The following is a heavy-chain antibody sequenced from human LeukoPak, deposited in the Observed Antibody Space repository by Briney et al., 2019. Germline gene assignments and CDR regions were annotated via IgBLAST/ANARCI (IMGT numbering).Heavy chain of an antibody. CDR3: ARDRSLWFGDRNYYYYGMDV. D-gene: IGHD3-10*01. Sequence: PGGSLRLSCAASGFTFSSYAMSWVRQAPGKGLEWVSAISGSGGSTYYADSVKGRFTISRDNSKNTLYLQMNSLRAEDTAVYYCARDRSLWFGDRNYYYYGMDVWGQGTTVTVSS. J-gene: IGHJ6*02. V-gene: IGHV3-23*01. CDR2: ISGSGGST. CDR1: GFTFSSYA.